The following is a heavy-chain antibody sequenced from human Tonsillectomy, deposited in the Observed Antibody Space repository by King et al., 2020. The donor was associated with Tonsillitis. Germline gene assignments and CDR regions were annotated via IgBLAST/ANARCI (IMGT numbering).Heavy chain of an antibody. CDR1: GGSISSYY. Sequence: VQLQESGPGLVKPSETLSLTCTVSGGSISSYYWSWIRQPPGKGLDWIGYIYYSGSTNYNPSLKSRVTISVDTSKNQFSLKLSSVTAADTAVYYCARGYSNWGFDYWGQGTLVTVSS. CDR2: IYYSGST. D-gene: IGHD7-27*01. V-gene: IGHV4-59*01. CDR3: ARGYSNWGFDY. J-gene: IGHJ4*02.